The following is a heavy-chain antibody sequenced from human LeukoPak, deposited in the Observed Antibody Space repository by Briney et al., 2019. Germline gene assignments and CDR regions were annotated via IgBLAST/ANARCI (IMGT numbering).Heavy chain of an antibody. V-gene: IGHV3-48*01. CDR2: ISSSSSTI. Sequence: GGSLRLSCAASGFTFSSYSMNWVRQAPGKGLEWVSYISSSSSTIYYADSVKGRFTISRDNAKNSLYLQMNSLRAEDTAVYYCARDGGWQDDYWGQGTLVTVSS. CDR3: ARDGGWQDDY. CDR1: GFTFSSYS. J-gene: IGHJ4*02. D-gene: IGHD3-16*01.